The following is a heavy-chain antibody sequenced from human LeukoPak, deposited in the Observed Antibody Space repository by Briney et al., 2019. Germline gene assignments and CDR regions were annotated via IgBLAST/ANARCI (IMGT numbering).Heavy chain of an antibody. CDR1: GFTFSSYA. Sequence: PGGSLRLSCAASGFTFSSYAMSWVRQAPGKGLEWVSAISGSGGSTYYADSVKGRFTISRDNSKNTLYLQMNSLRAEDTAVYYCAKAVRRQVFTMVRGVIIPYFDYWGQGTLVTVSS. CDR2: ISGSGGST. CDR3: AKAVRRQVFTMVRGVIIPYFDY. J-gene: IGHJ4*02. D-gene: IGHD3-10*01. V-gene: IGHV3-23*01.